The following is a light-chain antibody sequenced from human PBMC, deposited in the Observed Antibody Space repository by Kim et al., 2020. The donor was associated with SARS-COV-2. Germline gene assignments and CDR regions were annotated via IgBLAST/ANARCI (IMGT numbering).Light chain of an antibody. CDR1: SGSIASNY. V-gene: IGLV6-57*01. Sequence: KAVTISCTRSSGSIASNYVQWYPQRPGSSPTTVIYEDNQRPSGVPDRFSGSIDSSSNSASLTISGLKTEDEADYYCQSYDSSLWVFGGGTQLTRP. CDR3: QSYDSSLWV. J-gene: IGLJ3*02. CDR2: EDN.